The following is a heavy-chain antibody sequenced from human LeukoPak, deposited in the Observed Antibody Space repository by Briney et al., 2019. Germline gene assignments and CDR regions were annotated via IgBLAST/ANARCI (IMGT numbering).Heavy chain of an antibody. CDR2: IKQDGRES. CDR3: ATGAGCGY. V-gene: IGHV3-7*03. Sequence: GGSLRLSCAASGFTFSSYWMTWVRQAPGKGLEGVANIKQDGRESHYVDSVKGRFTISRDNAKNTLYLQMNTLRDDDTAVYYCATGAGCGYWGQGTLGTVSS. J-gene: IGHJ4*02. D-gene: IGHD6-19*01. CDR1: GFTFSSYW.